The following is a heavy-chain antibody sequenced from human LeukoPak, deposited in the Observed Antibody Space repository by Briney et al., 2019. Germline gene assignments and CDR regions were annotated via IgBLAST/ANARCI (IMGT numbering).Heavy chain of an antibody. CDR1: GYTFTGYY. CDR3: ARVADSGSYYPFDY. Sequence: ASVKVSCKASGYTFTGYYMHWVRQAPGQGLEWMGWINPNSGGTNYAQKFQGRVTMTRDTSISTAYVELSRLRSDDTAVYYCARVADSGSYYPFDYWGQGTLVTVSS. CDR2: INPNSGGT. J-gene: IGHJ4*02. V-gene: IGHV1-2*02. D-gene: IGHD1-26*01.